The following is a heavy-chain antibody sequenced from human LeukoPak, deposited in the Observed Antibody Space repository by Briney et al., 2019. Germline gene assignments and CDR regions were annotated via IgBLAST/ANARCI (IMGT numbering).Heavy chain of an antibody. CDR2: ISSSSSYI. CDR3: ARGRGLWLSNDAFDI. D-gene: IGHD5-18*01. J-gene: IGHJ3*02. V-gene: IGHV3-21*01. Sequence: GGSLRLSCAASGFTFSSYSMNWVRQAPGKGLEWVSSISSSSSYIYYADSVKGRFTISRDYAKNSLYLQMNSLRAEDTAVYYCARGRGLWLSNDAFDIWGQGTMVTVSS. CDR1: GFTFSSYS.